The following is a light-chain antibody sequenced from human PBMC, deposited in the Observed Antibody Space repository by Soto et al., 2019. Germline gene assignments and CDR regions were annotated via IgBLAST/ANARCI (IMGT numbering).Light chain of an antibody. Sequence: EIVMTQTPLSLSVTPGQPASISCKSSQSLLHSDGKTYLYWYLQKPGQSPQLVVSEAANRISGVPDRFSVSGSGTDFTLKISRVEAEDVWVYYCMQSKQFPLTFGGGTKVEIK. V-gene: IGKV2D-29*02. CDR2: EAA. J-gene: IGKJ4*01. CDR3: MQSKQFPLT. CDR1: QSLLHSDGKTY.